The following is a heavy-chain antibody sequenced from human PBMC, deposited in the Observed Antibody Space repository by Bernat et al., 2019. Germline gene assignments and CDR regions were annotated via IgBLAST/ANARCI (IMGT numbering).Heavy chain of an antibody. CDR2: ISSSSSTI. D-gene: IGHD6-19*01. Sequence: EVQLVESGGGLVQPGGSLRLSCAASGISLSSYSMNWVRQAPGKGLEWVSYISSSSSTIYYADSVKGRLTISRDNAKNSLYLQMNSLRDEDTAVYYCARSALIAVAGIRNWFDPWGQGTLVTVSS. J-gene: IGHJ5*02. CDR3: ARSALIAVAGIRNWFDP. V-gene: IGHV3-48*02. CDR1: GISLSSYS.